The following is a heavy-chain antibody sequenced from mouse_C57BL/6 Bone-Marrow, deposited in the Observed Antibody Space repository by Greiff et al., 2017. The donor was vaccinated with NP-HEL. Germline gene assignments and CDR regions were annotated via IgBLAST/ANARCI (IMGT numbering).Heavy chain of an antibody. CDR1: GYTFTDYY. CDR2: INPNNGGT. J-gene: IGHJ3*01. CDR3: ARPRGFAY. Sequence: VQLQQSGPELVKPGASVKISCKASGYTFTDYYMNWVKQSHGKSLEWIGDINPNNGGTSYNQKFKGKATLTVDKSSSTAYMELRSLTSEDSAVYYCARPRGFAYWGQGTLVTVSA. V-gene: IGHV1-26*01.